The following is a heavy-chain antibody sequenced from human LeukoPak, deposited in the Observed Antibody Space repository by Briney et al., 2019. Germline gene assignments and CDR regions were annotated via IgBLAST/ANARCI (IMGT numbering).Heavy chain of an antibody. D-gene: IGHD6-19*01. V-gene: IGHV3-53*01. CDR3: AISAVAGTEVVADY. CDR1: GFSVSSIY. CDR2: IYSGGST. Sequence: GGSLRLSCTASGFSVSSIYMSWVRQAPGKGLERVSVIYSGGSTYYADSVKGRFTISRDNSKNTLYLQMNSLRAEDTAVYYCAISAVAGTEVVADYWGQGTLVTVSS. J-gene: IGHJ4*02.